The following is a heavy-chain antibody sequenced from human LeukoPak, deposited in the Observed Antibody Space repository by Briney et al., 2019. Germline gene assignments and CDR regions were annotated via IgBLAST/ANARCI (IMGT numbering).Heavy chain of an antibody. V-gene: IGHV3-48*04. CDR1: GFTFSSYS. CDR3: AREMYYYDSSGSYYYYGMDV. J-gene: IGHJ6*02. CDR2: NSSSSSTI. D-gene: IGHD3-22*01. Sequence: PGGSLRLSCAASGFTFSSYSMNWVRQAPGKGLEWVSYNSSSSSTIYYADSVKGRFTISRDNAKNSLYLQMNSLRAEDTAVYYCAREMYYYDSSGSYYYYGMDVWGQGTTVTVSS.